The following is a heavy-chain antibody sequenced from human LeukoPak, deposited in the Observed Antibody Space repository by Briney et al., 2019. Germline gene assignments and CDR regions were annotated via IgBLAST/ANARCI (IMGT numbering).Heavy chain of an antibody. Sequence: GGSLRLSCAASGFTFSSYSMNWVRQAPGKGLEWVSSISSSSSYIYYADSVKGRFTISRDNSKNTLYLQMNSLRAEDTAVYYCAKVASADYDSSGYPHAFDIWGQGTMVTVSS. CDR3: AKVASADYDSSGYPHAFDI. J-gene: IGHJ3*02. CDR1: GFTFSSYS. D-gene: IGHD3-22*01. V-gene: IGHV3-21*04. CDR2: ISSSSSYI.